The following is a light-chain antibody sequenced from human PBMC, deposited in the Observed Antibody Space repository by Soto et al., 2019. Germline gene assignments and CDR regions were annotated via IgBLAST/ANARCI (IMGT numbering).Light chain of an antibody. J-gene: IGKJ1*01. Sequence: EVVLTQSPATLSLSPGERATLSCRASQSVTRSSLAWYQQKPGQSPRLLISGASSRATGIPDGFSGGGSGTDFIFNITSLEPEDFAMYYCLHYGTAQWTFGQGTKVDI. CDR2: GAS. CDR3: LHYGTAQWT. V-gene: IGKV3-20*01. CDR1: QSVTRSS.